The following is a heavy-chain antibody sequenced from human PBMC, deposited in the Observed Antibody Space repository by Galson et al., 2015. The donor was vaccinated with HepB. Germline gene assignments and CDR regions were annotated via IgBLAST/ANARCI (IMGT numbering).Heavy chain of an antibody. V-gene: IGHV1-46*01. CDR1: GYTFTSYH. CDR3: ARRIGYDFPSDYYYGMDV. J-gene: IGHJ6*02. CDR2: INPSGGST. D-gene: IGHD5-12*01. Sequence: SVKVSCKASGYTFTSYHMHWVRQAPGQGLEWMGIINPSGGSTSYAQKFQGRVTMTRDTSTSTVYMELSSLRSEDTAVYYCARRIGYDFPSDYYYGMDVWGQGTTVTVSS.